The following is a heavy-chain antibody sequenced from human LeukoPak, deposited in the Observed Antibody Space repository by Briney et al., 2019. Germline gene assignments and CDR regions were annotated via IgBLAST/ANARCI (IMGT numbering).Heavy chain of an antibody. Sequence: PSQTLSLTCAVSGGSISSGGHSWSWIRQPPGKGLEWIGEINHSGSTNYNPSLKSRVTISVDTSKNQFSLKLSSVTAADTAVYYCARFPSNYDDYWGQGTLVTVSS. CDR1: GGSISSGGHS. D-gene: IGHD6-6*01. J-gene: IGHJ4*02. V-gene: IGHV4-30-2*01. CDR3: ARFPSNYDDY. CDR2: INHSGST.